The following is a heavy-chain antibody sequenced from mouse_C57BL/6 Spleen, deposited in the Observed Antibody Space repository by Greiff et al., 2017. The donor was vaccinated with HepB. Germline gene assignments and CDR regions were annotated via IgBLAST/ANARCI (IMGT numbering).Heavy chain of an antibody. D-gene: IGHD4-1*01. CDR3: ARLTGTEAMDY. CDR1: GYTFTDYY. CDR2: INPYNGGT. Sequence: EVQLQQSGPVLVKPGASVKMSCKASGYTFTDYYMNWVKQSHGKSLEWIGVINPYNGGTSYNQKFKGKATLTVDKSSSTAYMELNSLTSEDSAVYYCARLTGTEAMDYWGQGTSVTASS. J-gene: IGHJ4*01. V-gene: IGHV1-19*01.